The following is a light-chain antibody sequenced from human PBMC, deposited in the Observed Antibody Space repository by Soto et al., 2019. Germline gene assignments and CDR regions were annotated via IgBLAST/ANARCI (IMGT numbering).Light chain of an antibody. CDR1: QSVLYSSNNKNY. CDR2: WAS. V-gene: IGKV4-1*01. J-gene: IGKJ1*01. Sequence: DIVRTQSPDSLAVSLGERATINCKSSQSVLYSSNNKNYLAWYQQKPGQPPKLLIYWASTRESGVPDRFSGSGSGTDFTLTISSLQAEDVAVYYCQQYYSTPWPFGQGTKVEIK. CDR3: QQYYSTPWP.